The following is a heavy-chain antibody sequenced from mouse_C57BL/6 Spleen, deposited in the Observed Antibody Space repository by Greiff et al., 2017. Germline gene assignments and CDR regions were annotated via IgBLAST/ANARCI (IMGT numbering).Heavy chain of an antibody. CDR3: ARSGEDDGYPYCFDY. V-gene: IGHV1-82*01. D-gene: IGHD2-3*01. Sequence: LVESGPELVKPGASVKISCKASGYAFSSSWMNWVKQRPGKGLEWIGRFYPGDGDTNYNGKFKGKATLTADKSSSTAYMPLSSLTSEDSAVYFCARSGEDDGYPYCFDYWGQGTTLTVSS. CDR2: FYPGDGDT. J-gene: IGHJ2*01. CDR1: GYAFSSSW.